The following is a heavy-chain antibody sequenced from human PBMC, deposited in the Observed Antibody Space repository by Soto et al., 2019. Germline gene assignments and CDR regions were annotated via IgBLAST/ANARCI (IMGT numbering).Heavy chain of an antibody. CDR2: ISAYNGNK. CDR3: ARDLGQQLVDY. V-gene: IGHV1-18*01. D-gene: IGHD6-13*01. CDR1: GYSFTSYG. Sequence: ASVKLSCKASGYSFTSYGISWVRQAPGQGLEWMGWISAYNGNKKYAQKLQGRVTMTTDTSTSTAYMELRSLRSDDTAVYYCARDLGQQLVDYWGQGTLVTLSS. J-gene: IGHJ4*02.